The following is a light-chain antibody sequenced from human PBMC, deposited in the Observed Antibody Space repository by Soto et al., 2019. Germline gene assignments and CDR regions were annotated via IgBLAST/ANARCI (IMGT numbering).Light chain of an antibody. CDR2: RVS. CDR1: QTITT. J-gene: IGKJ3*01. CDR3: QQYGDSPL. Sequence: EIVLTQSPGTLSLSPGERATLSCRASQTITTLAWYQRKPGQAPRLLIYRVSSRATGVPNRFSGSGSGTDFTLTISRLEPEDFAVYYCQQYGDSPLFGPGT. V-gene: IGKV3-20*01.